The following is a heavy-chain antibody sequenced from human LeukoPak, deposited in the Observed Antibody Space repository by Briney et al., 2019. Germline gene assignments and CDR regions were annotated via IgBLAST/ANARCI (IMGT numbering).Heavy chain of an antibody. J-gene: IGHJ4*02. D-gene: IGHD6-13*01. CDR2: IGSSTNYI. V-gene: IGHV3-21*01. CDR3: ARGKYSSSWDPIDY. CDR1: GFTFSTYS. Sequence: GGSLRLSCAASGFTFSTYSMNWVRQAPGKGLEWVSSIGSSTNYIYYADSVKGRFTISRDNAKNSLSLQMNSLRAEDTAVFYCARGKYSSSWDPIDYWGQGTLVTVSS.